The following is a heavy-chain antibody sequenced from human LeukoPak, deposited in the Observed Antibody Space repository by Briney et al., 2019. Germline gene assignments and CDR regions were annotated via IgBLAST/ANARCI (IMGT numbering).Heavy chain of an antibody. D-gene: IGHD3-22*01. Sequence: GGSLRLSCAASGFTFSNYGIHWVRQVPGKGLEWVAAIWFDGIKKYYADSVKGRLTISRDNSKNTLYLQVNSLRAEDTAVYYCARDLEDSSPFGAFDMWGQGTMVTVSS. CDR2: IWFDGIKK. CDR1: GFTFSNYG. CDR3: ARDLEDSSPFGAFDM. V-gene: IGHV3-33*01. J-gene: IGHJ3*02.